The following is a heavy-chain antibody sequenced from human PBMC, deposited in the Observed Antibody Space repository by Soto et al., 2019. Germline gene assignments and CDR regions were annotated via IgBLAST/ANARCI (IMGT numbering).Heavy chain of an antibody. CDR1: GGSISSYY. J-gene: IGHJ4*02. CDR3: AREGSYGYRGGQKFDY. CDR2: IYYSGST. V-gene: IGHV4-59*01. D-gene: IGHD5-18*01. Sequence: NPSETLSLTCTVSGGSISSYYWSWIRQPPGKGLEWIGYIYYSGSTNYNPSLKSRVTISVDTSKNQFSLKLSSVTAADTAVYYCAREGSYGYRGGQKFDYGGQETRVTVS.